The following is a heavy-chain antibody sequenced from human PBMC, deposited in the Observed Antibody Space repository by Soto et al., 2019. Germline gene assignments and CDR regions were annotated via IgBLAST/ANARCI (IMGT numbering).Heavy chain of an antibody. CDR3: ARGNPYLRVRAGDIPYYFDY. Sequence: SETLSLTCAVYGGSFSGYYGSWIRQPPGKGLEWIGEINHSGSTNYNPSLKSRVAISVDTSKNQFSLKLSSVTAADTAVYYCARGNPYLRVRAGDIPYYFDYWGQGTLVTVSS. V-gene: IGHV4-34*01. CDR1: GGSFSGYY. J-gene: IGHJ4*02. CDR2: INHSGST. D-gene: IGHD5-12*01.